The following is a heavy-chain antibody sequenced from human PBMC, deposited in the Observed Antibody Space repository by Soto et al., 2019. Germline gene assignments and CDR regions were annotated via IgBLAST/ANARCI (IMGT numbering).Heavy chain of an antibody. CDR3: ARSDVLRYFDWLWWFNP. D-gene: IGHD3-9*01. J-gene: IGHJ5*02. Sequence: SVKVSCKASGGTLSSYAVSWVRQAPGQGLEWMGGIIPIFGTANYAQKFQGRVTITADESTSTAYMELSSLRSEDTAVYYCARSDVLRYFDWLWWFNPWGQGTLVTVSS. V-gene: IGHV1-69*13. CDR1: GGTLSSYA. CDR2: IIPIFGTA.